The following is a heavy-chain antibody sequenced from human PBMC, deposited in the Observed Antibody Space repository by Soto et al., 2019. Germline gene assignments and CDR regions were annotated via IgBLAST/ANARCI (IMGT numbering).Heavy chain of an antibody. Sequence: GGSLRLSCAASGFTFSSYEMNWVRQAPGKGLEWGSYISSSGSTIYYADSVKGRFTISRDNAKNSLYLQMNSLRAEDTAVYYCARAYSSSWYPRDYYYYYYGMDVWGQGTTVTVSS. D-gene: IGHD6-13*01. CDR1: GFTFSSYE. J-gene: IGHJ6*02. V-gene: IGHV3-48*03. CDR3: ARAYSSSWYPRDYYYYYYGMDV. CDR2: ISSSGSTI.